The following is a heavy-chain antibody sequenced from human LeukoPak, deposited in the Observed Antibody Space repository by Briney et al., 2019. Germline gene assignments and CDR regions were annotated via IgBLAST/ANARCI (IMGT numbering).Heavy chain of an antibody. D-gene: IGHD6-13*01. Sequence: ASVKVSCKASGYTFTGYYMHWVRQAPGQGLEWMGWINPNSGGTNYAQKFQGWVTMTRDTSISTAYMELSRLRSDDTAVYYCARGPPIAAAEIDYWGQGTLVTASS. CDR3: ARGPPIAAAEIDY. CDR1: GYTFTGYY. CDR2: INPNSGGT. V-gene: IGHV1-2*04. J-gene: IGHJ4*02.